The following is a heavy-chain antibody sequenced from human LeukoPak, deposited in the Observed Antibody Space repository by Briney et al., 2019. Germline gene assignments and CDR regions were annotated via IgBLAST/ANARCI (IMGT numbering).Heavy chain of an antibody. Sequence: PGGSLRLSCAASGFTFGSYWMNWVRQAPGKGLEWLAIIKQDGSENHYKGSVEGRFTISRDNAKNSLHLQMNSLRAEDTAVYYCAGGSGYLITSWGQGTLVTVSS. J-gene: IGHJ5*02. CDR2: IKQDGSEN. V-gene: IGHV3-7*01. D-gene: IGHD3-9*01. CDR3: AGGSGYLITS. CDR1: GFTFGSYW.